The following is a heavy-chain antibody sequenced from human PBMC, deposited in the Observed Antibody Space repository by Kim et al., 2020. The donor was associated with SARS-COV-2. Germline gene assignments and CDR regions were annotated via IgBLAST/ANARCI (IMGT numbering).Heavy chain of an antibody. D-gene: IGHD2-21*02. CDR3: AKTRGGGDWTHFDY. Sequence: EGSGKGRFTIPGDNSKNTLYLQRSSLRAEDTAVFYCAKTRGGGDWTHFDYWGQGTLVTVSS. J-gene: IGHJ4*02. V-gene: IGHV3-23*01.